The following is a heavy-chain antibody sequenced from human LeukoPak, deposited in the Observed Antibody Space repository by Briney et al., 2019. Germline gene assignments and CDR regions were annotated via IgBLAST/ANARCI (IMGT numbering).Heavy chain of an antibody. CDR3: ARGGSSGYDWPPYYYYGVDV. V-gene: IGHV1-2*04. D-gene: IGHD5-12*01. CDR1: GYTFTGYY. CDR2: INPNSGGT. Sequence: ASVKVSCKASGYTFTGYYMHWVRQAPGQGLEWMGWINPNSGGTNYAQKFQGWVTMTRDTSISTAYMELSRLRSDDTAVYYCARGGSSGYDWPPYYYYGVDVWGQGTTVTVSS. J-gene: IGHJ6*02.